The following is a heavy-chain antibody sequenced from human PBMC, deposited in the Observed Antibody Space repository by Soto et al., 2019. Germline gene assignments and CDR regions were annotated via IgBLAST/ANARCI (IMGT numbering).Heavy chain of an antibody. CDR2: INSRSSHI. J-gene: IGHJ5*02. CDR3: ARTYRFAPPNWFDP. V-gene: IGHV3-21*01. Sequence: EVQLVESGGGLVKPGGSLRLSCAASEFTFNTFSMNWVRQAPGKGLEWVSSINSRSSHIYYADSVKGRFTISRDNAKNSLYLQMNNLRAEDTAVYYCARTYRFAPPNWFDPWGQGTLVTVSS. D-gene: IGHD3-16*02. CDR1: EFTFNTFS.